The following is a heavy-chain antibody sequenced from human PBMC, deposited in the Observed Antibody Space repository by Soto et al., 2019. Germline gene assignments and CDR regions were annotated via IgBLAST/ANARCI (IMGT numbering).Heavy chain of an antibody. J-gene: IGHJ4*02. CDR3: ARISLGLASYFDY. CDR2: IYYSGST. V-gene: IGHV4-59*01. Sequence: QVQLQESGPGLVKPSETLSLTCTVSGGSISSYYWSWIRQPPEKGLEWIGYIYYSGSTNYNPSLKSRVTISLDTSKNQFSMKLSSVTAADTAVYYCARISLGLASYFDYWGQGALVTVSS. D-gene: IGHD3-16*01. CDR1: GGSISSYY.